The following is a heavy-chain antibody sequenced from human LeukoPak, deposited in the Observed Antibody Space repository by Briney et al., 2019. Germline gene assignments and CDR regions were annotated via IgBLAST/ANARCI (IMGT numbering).Heavy chain of an antibody. Sequence: ASVTVSCKASGYTFTSYYMHWVRQAPGQGLEWMGIINPSGGSTSYAQKFQGRVTMTRDTSTGTVYMELSSLRSEDTAVYYCARRFPYYYDSSGYYHTRDDAFDIWGQGTMVTVSS. J-gene: IGHJ3*02. CDR2: INPSGGST. V-gene: IGHV1-46*01. D-gene: IGHD3-22*01. CDR3: ARRFPYYYDSSGYYHTRDDAFDI. CDR1: GYTFTSYY.